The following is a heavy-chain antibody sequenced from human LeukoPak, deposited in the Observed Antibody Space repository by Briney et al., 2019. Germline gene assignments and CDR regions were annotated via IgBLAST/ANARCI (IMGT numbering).Heavy chain of an antibody. CDR3: ARSLRVRGVPDYMDV. CDR2: ISGSGGST. Sequence: GGSLRLSCAASGFTFSSYAMSWVRQAPRKRLEWVSAISGSGGSTYYADTVKGRLTISRDNSKNTLYLQMNSLRAEDTAVYYCARSLRVRGVPDYMDVWGKGTTVIISS. J-gene: IGHJ6*03. V-gene: IGHV3-23*01. D-gene: IGHD3-10*01. CDR1: GFTFSSYA.